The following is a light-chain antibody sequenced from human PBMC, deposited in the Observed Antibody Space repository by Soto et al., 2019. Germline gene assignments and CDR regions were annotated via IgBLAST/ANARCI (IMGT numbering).Light chain of an antibody. V-gene: IGKV1-39*01. J-gene: IGKJ1*01. CDR3: QQSYSNPWT. CDR1: QSISSY. CDR2: AAS. Sequence: QMTQSPPSPSASAGDRVTITCRASQSISSYLNWYQQKRGKAPKLLIYAASSLQSGVPSRFSGSGSGTDFTLTISSLQPEDFATYYCQQSYSNPWTFGQGTKVDIK.